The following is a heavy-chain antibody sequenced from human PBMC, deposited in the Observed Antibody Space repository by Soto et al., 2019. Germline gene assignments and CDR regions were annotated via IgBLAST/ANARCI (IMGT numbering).Heavy chain of an antibody. Sequence: GASVKVSCQASGYTFTSYAMHWVRQAPGQRLEWMGWINAGNGNTKYSQKFQGRVTITRDTSASTAYMELSSLRSEDTAVYYCARAARSTMIVVVTEFWFDPWGQGTLVTVSS. D-gene: IGHD3-22*01. CDR1: GYTFTSYA. V-gene: IGHV1-3*01. J-gene: IGHJ5*02. CDR2: INAGNGNT. CDR3: ARAARSTMIVVVTEFWFDP.